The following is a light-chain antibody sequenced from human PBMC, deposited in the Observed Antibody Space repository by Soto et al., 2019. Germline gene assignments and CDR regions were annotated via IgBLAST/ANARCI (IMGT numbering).Light chain of an antibody. V-gene: IGKV1-12*01. CDR3: QQANSFPLT. CDR1: QDIRSW. J-gene: IGKJ4*01. Sequence: IQRAQSPSYVSPSLGYRFSITGGASQDIRSWVAWYQQRPGKAPKLMIYAATILQSGAPSRFSGSGSGTTFTPTINHLQPEDFASYFCQQANSFPLTFGGGTKVDIK. CDR2: AAT.